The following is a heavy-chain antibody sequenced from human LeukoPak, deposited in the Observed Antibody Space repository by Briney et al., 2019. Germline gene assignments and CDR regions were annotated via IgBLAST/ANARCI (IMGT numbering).Heavy chain of an antibody. CDR3: ARKSTVASYYQD. V-gene: IGHV4-28*01. Sequence: SETLSLTCAVSGYSISSNNWWGGIRQPPGKGLEWIGYIYYSGGTYYNPSLKSRVTMSVDTSKNQFSLKLSSVTAVDTAVYYCARKSTVASYYQDWGQGALVTVSS. J-gene: IGHJ4*02. D-gene: IGHD1-26*01. CDR2: IYYSGGT. CDR1: GYSISSNNW.